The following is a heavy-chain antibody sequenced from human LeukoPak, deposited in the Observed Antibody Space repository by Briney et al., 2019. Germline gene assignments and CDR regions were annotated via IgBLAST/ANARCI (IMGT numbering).Heavy chain of an antibody. D-gene: IGHD6-19*01. CDR3: ARGFSIGSLFYY. J-gene: IGHJ4*02. Sequence: GGSLRLSCAASGFTFSSYSMSWVRQAPGKGLEGVSYISSSGGTTYYADSVKGRFTISRDNAKNTLYLQMNSLRAEDTAVYYCARGFSIGSLFYYWGQGTLVTVSS. CDR1: GFTFSSYS. CDR2: ISSSGGTT. V-gene: IGHV3-48*01.